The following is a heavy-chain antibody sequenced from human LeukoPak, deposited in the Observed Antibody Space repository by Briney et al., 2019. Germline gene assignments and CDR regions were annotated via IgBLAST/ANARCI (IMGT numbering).Heavy chain of an antibody. CDR1: GFTFSSYA. J-gene: IGHJ4*02. V-gene: IGHV3-23*01. CDR3: AKGSDYYYDSSGFFDY. D-gene: IGHD3-22*01. CDR2: ISGSGDST. Sequence: PGGSLRLSCAASGFTFSSYAMSWVRPAPGKGLEWVSAISGSGDSTYYADSVKGRFTISRDNSKNTLYLQMNSLRAEDTAVYYCAKGSDYYYDSSGFFDYWGQGTLVTVSS.